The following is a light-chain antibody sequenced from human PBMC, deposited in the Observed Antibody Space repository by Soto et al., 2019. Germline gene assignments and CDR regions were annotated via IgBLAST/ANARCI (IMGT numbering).Light chain of an antibody. V-gene: IGLV2-14*01. CDR2: DVS. Sequence: QCALTQPASVSGSPGQSITISCTGTSSDVGGYNYVSWYQQHPGKAPKLMIYDVSNRPSGVSNRFSGSKSGNTASLTISGLQAEDEADYYCSSYTSSSLYVFGTGTKLTVL. CDR3: SSYTSSSLYV. CDR1: SSDVGGYNY. J-gene: IGLJ1*01.